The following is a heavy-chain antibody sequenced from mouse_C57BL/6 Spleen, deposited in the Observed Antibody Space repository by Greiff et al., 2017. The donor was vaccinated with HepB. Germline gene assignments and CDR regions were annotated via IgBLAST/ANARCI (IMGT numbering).Heavy chain of an antibody. D-gene: IGHD1-1*01. Sequence: QVQLRQPGAELVMPGASVKLSCKASGYTFTSYWMHWVKQRPGQGLEWIGEIDPSDSYTNYNQKFKGKSTLTVDKSSSTAYMQLSSLTSEDSAVYYCATTVVATADYWGQGTTRTVSS. V-gene: IGHV1-69*01. CDR2: IDPSDSYT. CDR1: GYTFTSYW. CDR3: ATTVVATADY. J-gene: IGHJ2*01.